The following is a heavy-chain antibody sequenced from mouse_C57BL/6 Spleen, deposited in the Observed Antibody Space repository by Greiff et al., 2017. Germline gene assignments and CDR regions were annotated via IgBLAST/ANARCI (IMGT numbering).Heavy chain of an antibody. CDR3: ARPSEGIYYGNYDY. J-gene: IGHJ2*01. V-gene: IGHV1-59*01. D-gene: IGHD2-1*01. CDR1: GYTFTSYW. Sequence: QVQLKQPGAELVRPGTSVKLSCKASGYTFTSYWMHWVKQRPGQGLEWIGVIDPSDSYTNYNQKFKGKATLTVDTSSSTAYMQLSSLTSEDSAVYYCARPSEGIYYGNYDYWGQGTTLTVSS. CDR2: IDPSDSYT.